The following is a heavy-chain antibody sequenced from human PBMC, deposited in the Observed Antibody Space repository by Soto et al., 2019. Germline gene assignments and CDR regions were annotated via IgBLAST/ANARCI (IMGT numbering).Heavy chain of an antibody. CDR2: ISGSGGST. CDR1: GFTFSSYA. J-gene: IGHJ4*02. CDR3: AKERGSLGYCSSTSCYTALDY. V-gene: IGHV3-23*01. Sequence: GGSLRLSCAASGFTFSSYAMIWVRQAPGKGLEWVSAISGSGGSTYYADSVKGRFTISRDNSKNTLYLQMNSLRAEDTAVYYCAKERGSLGYCSSTSCYTALDYWGQGTLVTVSS. D-gene: IGHD2-2*02.